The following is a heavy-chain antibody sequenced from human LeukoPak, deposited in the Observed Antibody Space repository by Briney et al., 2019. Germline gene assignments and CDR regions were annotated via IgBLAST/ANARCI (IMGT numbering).Heavy chain of an antibody. Sequence: RTSETLSLTCTVSGGSISSYYWSWIRQPPGKGLEWIGYIYYSGSTNYNPSLKSRVTISVDTSKNQFSLKLSSVTAADTAVYYCARRGYSYGYEDYWGQGTLVTVSS. CDR3: ARRGYSYGYEDY. CDR1: GGSISSYY. D-gene: IGHD5-18*01. V-gene: IGHV4-59*08. J-gene: IGHJ4*02. CDR2: IYYSGST.